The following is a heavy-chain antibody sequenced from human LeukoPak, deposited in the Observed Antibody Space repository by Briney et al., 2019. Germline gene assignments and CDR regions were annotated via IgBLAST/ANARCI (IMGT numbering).Heavy chain of an antibody. V-gene: IGHV4-59*01. D-gene: IGHD1-26*01. Sequence: KASETLSLTCTVFGGSISSYYWSWIRQPPGKGLEWIGYIYYTGSTNYNPSLKSRVTISVDTSKNQFSLKLSSVTAADTAVYYCARGNSGSYYGFDYWGQGTLVTVSS. J-gene: IGHJ4*02. CDR2: IYYTGST. CDR1: GGSISSYY. CDR3: ARGNSGSYYGFDY.